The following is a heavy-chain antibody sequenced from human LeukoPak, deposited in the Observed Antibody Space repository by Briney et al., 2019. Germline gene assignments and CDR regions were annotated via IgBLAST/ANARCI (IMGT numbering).Heavy chain of an antibody. Sequence: ASVKVSCKASGYTFTSYGISWVRRAPGQGLEWTGWISAYNGNTNYAQKLQGRVTMTTDTSTSTAYMELRSLRSDDTAVYYCARGKIFYGSGSYPDYWGQGTLVTVSS. CDR2: ISAYNGNT. CDR3: ARGKIFYGSGSYPDY. V-gene: IGHV1-18*01. D-gene: IGHD3-10*01. J-gene: IGHJ4*02. CDR1: GYTFTSYG.